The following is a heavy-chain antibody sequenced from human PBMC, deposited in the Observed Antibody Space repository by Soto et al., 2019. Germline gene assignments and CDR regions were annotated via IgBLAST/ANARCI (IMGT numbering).Heavy chain of an antibody. CDR3: ARESEDLTSNFDY. CDR2: IKQDGSEK. CDR1: GFTFSSYW. J-gene: IGHJ4*02. V-gene: IGHV3-7*01. Sequence: GGSLRLSCAASGFTFSSYWMSWVRQAPGKGLEWVANIKQDGSEKYYVDSMKGRFTISRDNAKNSLYLEMNSLRAEDTAVYYCARESEDLTSNFDYWGQGTLVTVS.